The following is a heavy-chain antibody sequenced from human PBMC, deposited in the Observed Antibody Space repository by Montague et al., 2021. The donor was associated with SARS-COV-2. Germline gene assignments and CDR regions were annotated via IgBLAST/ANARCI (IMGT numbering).Heavy chain of an antibody. CDR3: ARGQVSVYGVVIMLTAAGPFDV. J-gene: IGHJ3*01. CDR2: VDHRGSG. Sequence: SETLSLTCAVSGGSFTDNYWTWIRQAQGKGRERIGEVDHRGSGSNSPTLQRSNSISIDRSKNQFPLNLRSVTAADTAAYYCARGQVSVYGVVIMLTAAGPFDVWGQGTMVLVSP. V-gene: IGHV4-34*04. CDR1: GGSFTDNY. D-gene: IGHD3-3*01.